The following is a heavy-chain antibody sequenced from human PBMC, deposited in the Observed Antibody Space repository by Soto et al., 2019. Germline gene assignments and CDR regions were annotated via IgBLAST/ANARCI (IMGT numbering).Heavy chain of an antibody. J-gene: IGHJ4*02. CDR1: GFTFNNYA. V-gene: IGHV3-23*01. CDR2: ISGGGATT. D-gene: IGHD3-10*01. Sequence: EVQLLESGGGLVRPGGSLRLSCAASGFTFNNYAMTWVRQAPGKGLEWVSAISGGGATTSYADSVKGRCTVSRDGSKNTLYLQMSSLRAEVTVLYYCAKGRGGSGSLTPRVDFWGQGTLVTVCS. CDR3: AKGRGGSGSLTPRVDF.